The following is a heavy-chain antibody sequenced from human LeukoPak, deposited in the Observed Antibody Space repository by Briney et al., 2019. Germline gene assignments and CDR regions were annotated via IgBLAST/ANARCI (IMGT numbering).Heavy chain of an antibody. CDR2: IYYSGSS. Sequence: SKTLALNCTVSGGSISSSSYYCGWIRHPPAMGLKWTGSIYYSGSSYYTPSLKSRVTISVDTSKNQFSLKLSSVTAADTAVYYCARQHLEMATIFDYWGQGTLVTVSS. J-gene: IGHJ4*02. CDR3: ARQHLEMATIFDY. D-gene: IGHD5-24*01. V-gene: IGHV4-39*01. CDR1: GGSISSSSYY.